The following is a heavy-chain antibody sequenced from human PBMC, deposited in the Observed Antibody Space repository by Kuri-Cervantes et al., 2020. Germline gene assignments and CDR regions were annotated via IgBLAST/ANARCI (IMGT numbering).Heavy chain of an antibody. D-gene: IGHD3-22*01. CDR3: AKLLGYYDSSGYYSRYYYYGMDV. CDR1: GFTFSSYD. J-gene: IGHJ6*02. CDR2: ISGSGGST. Sequence: GESLKISCAASGFTFSSYDMHWVRQAPGKGLEWVSAISGSGGSTYYADSVKGRFTISRDNSKNTLYLQMNSLRAEDTAVYYCAKLLGYYDSSGYYSRYYYYGMDVWGQGTTVTVSS. V-gene: IGHV3-23*01.